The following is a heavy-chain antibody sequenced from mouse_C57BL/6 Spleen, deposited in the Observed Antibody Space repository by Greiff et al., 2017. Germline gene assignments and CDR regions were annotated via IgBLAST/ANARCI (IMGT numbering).Heavy chain of an antibody. J-gene: IGHJ2*01. Sequence: EVHLVESGGGLVKPGGSLKLSCAASGFTFSSYTMSWVRQTPEKRLEWVATISGGGGNTYYPDSVKGRFTISRDNAKNTLYLQMSSLRSEDAALYYCARGVTPDYWGQGTTLTVSS. V-gene: IGHV5-9*01. CDR3: ARGVTPDY. D-gene: IGHD2-1*01. CDR2: ISGGGGNT. CDR1: GFTFSSYT.